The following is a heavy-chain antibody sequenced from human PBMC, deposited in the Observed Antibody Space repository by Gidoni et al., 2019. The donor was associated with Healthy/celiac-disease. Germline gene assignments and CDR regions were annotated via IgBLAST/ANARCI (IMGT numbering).Heavy chain of an antibody. CDR1: GSSISSGGDY. J-gene: IGHJ6*03. Sequence: QVQLQESGPGLVQPSQTLSLTCTVSGSSISSGGDYWSLNRQHPGKGLEWIGYIYYSGSTYYNPSLKSRVTISVDTSKNQFSLKLSSVTAADTAVYYCARDKIVVVPAATKNYYYYYMDVWGKGTTVTVSS. D-gene: IGHD2-2*01. V-gene: IGHV4-31*03. CDR2: IYYSGST. CDR3: ARDKIVVVPAATKNYYYYYMDV.